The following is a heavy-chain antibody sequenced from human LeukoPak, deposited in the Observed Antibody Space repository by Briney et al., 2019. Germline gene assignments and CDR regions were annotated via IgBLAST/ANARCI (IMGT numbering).Heavy chain of an antibody. CDR1: GYTFTGYY. CDR3: ARVQVAVAGMKVNDY. V-gene: IGHV1-2*02. D-gene: IGHD6-19*01. J-gene: IGHJ4*02. Sequence: ASVKVSCKASGYTFTGYYMHWVRQAPGQGLEWIGWINPNSGGTNYAQKFQGRVTMTRDTSISTAYMELSRLRSDDTAVYYCARVQVAVAGMKVNDYWGQGTLVTVSS. CDR2: INPNSGGT.